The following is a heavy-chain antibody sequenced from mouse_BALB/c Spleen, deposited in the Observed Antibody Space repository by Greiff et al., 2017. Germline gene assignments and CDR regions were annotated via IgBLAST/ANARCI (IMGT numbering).Heavy chain of an antibody. CDR1: GYTFTSYY. J-gene: IGHJ4*01. CDR2: IYPGNVNT. Sequence: VHLVESGPELVKPGASVRISCKASGYTFTSYYMHWVKQRPGQGLEWIGWIYPGNVNTKYNEKFKGKATLTADKSSSTAYMQLSSLTSEDSAVYFCARDGKDAMDYWGQGTSVTVSS. CDR3: ARDGKDAMDY. V-gene: IGHV1S56*01. D-gene: IGHD1-1*01.